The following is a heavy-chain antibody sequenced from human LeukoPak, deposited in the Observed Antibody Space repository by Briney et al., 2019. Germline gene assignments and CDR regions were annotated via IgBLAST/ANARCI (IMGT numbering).Heavy chain of an antibody. CDR2: INTDGSST. V-gene: IGHV3-74*01. CDR3: ATQAGITIFGRYFDY. J-gene: IGHJ4*02. D-gene: IGHD3-3*01. Sequence: PGGSLRLSCAASGFTFSNSWMNWVRQAPGKVLLWVSRINTDGSSTTYADSVKGRFTISRDNAKNTLYLQMNSLRAEDTGVYYCATQAGITIFGRYFDYWGQGTLVTVSS. CDR1: GFTFSNSW.